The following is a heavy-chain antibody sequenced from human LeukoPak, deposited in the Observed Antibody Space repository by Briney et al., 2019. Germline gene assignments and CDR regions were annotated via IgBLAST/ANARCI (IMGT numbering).Heavy chain of an antibody. V-gene: IGHV5-51*01. CDR1: WCVFNSYL. CDR2: IYPGDCDT. J-gene: IGHJ5*02. D-gene: IGHD6-6*01. CDR3: AREKYSSSSRWFDP. Sequence: GGSLEIYCKGSWCVFNSYLLGRARPVPGEGLEWMGGIYPGDCDTRYSPSFQGQVTISADKSISTAYLQWSSLKASDTAMYYCAREKYSSSSRWFDPWGQGTLVTVSS.